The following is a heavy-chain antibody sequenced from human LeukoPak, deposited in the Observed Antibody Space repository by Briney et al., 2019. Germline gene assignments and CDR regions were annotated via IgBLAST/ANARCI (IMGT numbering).Heavy chain of an antibody. J-gene: IGHJ3*02. V-gene: IGHV3-30*18. CDR3: ANGHDGLSDAFDI. CDR1: GLTFSDHG. D-gene: IGHD3-16*01. Sequence: GGSLRLSCAASGLTFSDHGMHWVRQAPGKGLEWVAVISYDGSNKYYADSVKGRFTISRDNSKNTLYLQMNSLRAEDTAVYYCANGHDGLSDAFDIWGQGTMVTVSS. CDR2: ISYDGSNK.